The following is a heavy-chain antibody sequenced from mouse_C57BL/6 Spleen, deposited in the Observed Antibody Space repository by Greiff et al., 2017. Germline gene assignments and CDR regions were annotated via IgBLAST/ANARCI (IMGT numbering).Heavy chain of an antibody. J-gene: IGHJ1*03. V-gene: IGHV1-82*01. CDR3: ARSHYYGSSYGGYFDV. Sequence: VQLQQSGPELVKPGASVKISCKASGYAFSSSWMNWVKQRPGKGLEWIGRIYPGDGDTNYNGKFKGKATLTADKSSSTAYMQLSSLTSEDSAVYFCARSHYYGSSYGGYFDVWGTGTTVAVSS. CDR1: GYAFSSSW. CDR2: IYPGDGDT. D-gene: IGHD1-1*01.